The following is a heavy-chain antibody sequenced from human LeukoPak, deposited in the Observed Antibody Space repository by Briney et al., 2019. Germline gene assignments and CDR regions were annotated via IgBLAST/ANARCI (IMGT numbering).Heavy chain of an antibody. D-gene: IGHD3-10*01. J-gene: IGHJ4*02. Sequence: GASVKVSCKASGYTFNNHDISSVRQATEQGLQWVGRMNPNSGNAAYAQNLQGRFNMTLDSSTNTAYLEVAALRSDDTAVYYCAKSSGDYFFDYWGQETLIIVSS. V-gene: IGHV1-8*01. CDR2: MNPNSGNA. CDR3: AKSSGDYFFDY. CDR1: GYTFNNHD.